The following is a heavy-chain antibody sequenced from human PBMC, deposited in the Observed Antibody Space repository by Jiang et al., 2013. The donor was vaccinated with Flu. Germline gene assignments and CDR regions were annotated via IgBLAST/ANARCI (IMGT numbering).Heavy chain of an antibody. J-gene: IGHJ3*02. CDR3: AALVRGDPDAFDI. CDR2: ISGSGGST. Sequence: LESGGGLVQPGGSLRLSCAASGFTFSSYAMSWVRQAPGKGLEWVSAISGSGGSTYYADSVKGRFTISRDNSKNTLYLQMNSLRAEDTAVYYCAALVRGDPDAFDIWGQGTMVTVSS. CDR1: GFTFSSYA. D-gene: IGHD3-10*01. V-gene: IGHV3-23*01.